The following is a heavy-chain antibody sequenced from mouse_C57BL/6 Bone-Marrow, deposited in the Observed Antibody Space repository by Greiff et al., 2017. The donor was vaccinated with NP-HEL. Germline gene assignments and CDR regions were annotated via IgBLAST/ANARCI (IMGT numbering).Heavy chain of an antibody. J-gene: IGHJ3*01. Sequence: VQLQQSGAELARPGASVKLSCKASGYTFTSYGISWVKQRTGQGLEWIGEIYPRSGNTYYNEKFKGKATLTADKSSSTAYMELRSLTSEDSAVYVCAALREDSSGYVDWFAYWGQGTLVTVSA. CDR2: IYPRSGNT. CDR3: AALREDSSGYVDWFAY. CDR1: GYTFTSYG. D-gene: IGHD3-2*02. V-gene: IGHV1-81*01.